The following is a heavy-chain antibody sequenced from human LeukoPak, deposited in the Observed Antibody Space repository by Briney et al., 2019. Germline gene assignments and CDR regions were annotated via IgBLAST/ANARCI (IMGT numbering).Heavy chain of an antibody. CDR3: ARGRYYDNSVYYYFDY. CDR1: GFTFSSYA. Sequence: GGSLRLSCAASGFTFSSYAMSWVRQAPGMGLAWVSAISGSGGSTYYADSVKGRFTISRDTSKNTLYLQMNSLRPEDTAVYYCARGRYYDNSVYYYFDYWGQGTLVTVSS. CDR2: ISGSGGST. J-gene: IGHJ4*02. V-gene: IGHV3-23*01. D-gene: IGHD3-22*01.